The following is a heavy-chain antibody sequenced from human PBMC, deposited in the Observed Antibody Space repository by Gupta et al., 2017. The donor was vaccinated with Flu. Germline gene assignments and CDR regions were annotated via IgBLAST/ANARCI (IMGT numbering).Heavy chain of an antibody. J-gene: IGHJ5*02. CDR3: AREGYSYGYNWFDP. CDR1: GGSISSYY. CDR2: IYYRGST. V-gene: IGHV4-59*01. D-gene: IGHD5-18*01. Sequence: QVQLQESGPGLVKPSETLSLTCTVSGGSISSYYWSWIRQPPGKGLEWIGYIYYRGSTNYIPSLKSRVIISVDTSKNQFSLKLSSVTAADTAVYYCAREGYSYGYNWFDPWGQGTLVTVSS.